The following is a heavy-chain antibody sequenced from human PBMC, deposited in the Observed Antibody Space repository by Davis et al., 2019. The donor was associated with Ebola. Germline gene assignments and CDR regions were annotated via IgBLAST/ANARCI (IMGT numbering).Heavy chain of an antibody. D-gene: IGHD1-1*01. CDR3: ATEEGRNWYYFDS. V-gene: IGHV1-2*02. J-gene: IGHJ4*02. CDR2: INPNSGGT. CDR1: GFTFTSYG. Sequence: ASVKVSCKASGFTFTSYGITWVRQAPGQGLEWMGWINPNSGGTNYAQKFQGRVTMTRDTSISTAYMELSRLRSDDTSVYYCATEEGRNWYYFDSWGQGTLVTVSS.